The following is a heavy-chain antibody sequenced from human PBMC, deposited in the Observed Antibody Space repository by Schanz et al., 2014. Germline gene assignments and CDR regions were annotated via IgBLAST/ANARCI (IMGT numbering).Heavy chain of an antibody. J-gene: IGHJ4*02. CDR3: ATWSGTRLFHN. CDR1: GGSISSFY. V-gene: IGHV4-59*08. CDR2: IYHSGSP. D-gene: IGHD1-7*01. Sequence: QVQLQESGPGLVKSSETLSLTCTVSGGSISSFYWGWIRQPAGKGLEWIGYIYHSGSPIYNPPLQSRAPISIDTPKNQSPQKRGSVTAADTAAYYCATWSGTRLFHNWGQGTLVTVSS.